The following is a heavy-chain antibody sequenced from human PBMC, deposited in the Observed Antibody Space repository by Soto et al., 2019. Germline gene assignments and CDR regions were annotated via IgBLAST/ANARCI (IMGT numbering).Heavy chain of an antibody. Sequence: EVQLVESGGGLVKPGGSLRLSCAASGFNFNNAWMSWVRQSPGTGLEGVGRIKSKIDGGTTDYAAPVKGRFTISRDDSQNTVYLQMNSLKTEDTAVYCCGTESPHFDYWGQGTLVTVSS. V-gene: IGHV3-15*01. CDR1: GFNFNNAW. CDR2: IKSKIDGGTT. CDR3: GTESPHFDY. J-gene: IGHJ4*02.